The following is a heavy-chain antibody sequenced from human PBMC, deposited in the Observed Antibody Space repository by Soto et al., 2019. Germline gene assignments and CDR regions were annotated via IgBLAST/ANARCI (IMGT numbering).Heavy chain of an antibody. CDR2: LKGKADGGTI. V-gene: IGHV3-15*01. J-gene: IGHJ4*02. CDR1: GFTFTNAW. Sequence: EVQLVESGGGLVKPGGSLRLSCVASGFTFTNAWMTWVRQAPGKGLEWAGRLKGKADGGTINYAAPAKGRFTISRDDSKNTLYLEMNSLKTEDTAVYYCVTGLRSASLDFWGQGTLVTVSS. D-gene: IGHD1-26*01. CDR3: VTGLRSASLDF.